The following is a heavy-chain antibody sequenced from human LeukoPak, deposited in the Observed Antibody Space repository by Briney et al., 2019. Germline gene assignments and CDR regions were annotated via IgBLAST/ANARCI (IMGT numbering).Heavy chain of an antibody. D-gene: IGHD2-8*01. CDR3: ARVGISGTKFDY. J-gene: IGHJ4*02. V-gene: IGHV3-74*01. Sequence: GGSLRLSCAASGFTFSSSWMHWVRQAPGKGLVWVSRINSDGSSISYADSVKGRFTISRDNAKSTLYLQMNSLRAEDTAVYYCARVGISGTKFDYWGQGTLVTVTS. CDR1: GFTFSSSW. CDR2: INSDGSSI.